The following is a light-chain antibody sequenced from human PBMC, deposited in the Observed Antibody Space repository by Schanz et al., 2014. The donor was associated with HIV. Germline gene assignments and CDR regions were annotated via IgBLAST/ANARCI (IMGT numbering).Light chain of an antibody. CDR1: ALNLGHNF. J-gene: IGLJ2*01. CDR3: GTWDSTLSAVV. Sequence: QSLLTQPPSVSAAPGQRVTISCSGGALNLGHNFVSWYQQFPGTAPKLLIFADYQRPSEIPDRISGSKTGTSATLVIIGLQTGDEADYYCGTWDSTLSAVVFGGGTKLTVL. V-gene: IGLV1-51*01. CDR2: ADY.